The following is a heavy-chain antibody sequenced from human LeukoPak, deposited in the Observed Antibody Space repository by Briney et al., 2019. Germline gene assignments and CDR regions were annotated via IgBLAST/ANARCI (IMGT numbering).Heavy chain of an antibody. CDR3: ARGGPYDSYGLSWFDP. J-gene: IGHJ5*02. V-gene: IGHV1-8*02. D-gene: IGHD5-18*01. Sequence: ASVKVSCKASGGTFSSYAISWVRQATGQGLEWMGWMNPNSGNTGYAQKFQGRVTMTRNTSISTAYMELSSLRSEDTAVYYCARGGPYDSYGLSWFDPWGQGTLVTVSS. CDR1: GGTFSSYA. CDR2: MNPNSGNT.